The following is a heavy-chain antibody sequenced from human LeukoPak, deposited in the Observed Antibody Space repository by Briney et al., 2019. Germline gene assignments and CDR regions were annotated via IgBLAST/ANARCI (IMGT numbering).Heavy chain of an antibody. V-gene: IGHV3-30-3*01. J-gene: IGHJ5*02. Sequence: GRSLRLSCAASGFTFSSYAMHWVRQAPGKGLEWVAVISYDGSNKYYADSVKGRYTISGDNSKNTLYLQMNSLRAEDTAVYYCARSRYCSSTSCYLPATWGQGTLVTVSS. CDR2: ISYDGSNK. CDR1: GFTFSSYA. CDR3: ARSRYCSSTSCYLPAT. D-gene: IGHD2-2*01.